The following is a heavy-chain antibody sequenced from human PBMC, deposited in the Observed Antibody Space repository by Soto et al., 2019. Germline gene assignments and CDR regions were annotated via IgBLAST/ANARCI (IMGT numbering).Heavy chain of an antibody. CDR2: IYSNGSA. Sequence: QVQLQESGPGLVKPSETLSLTCIVSGGSISSFYWSWIRQPPGKGLEWVGGIYSNGSATYNPSLKSRVTMSVDMSKNHLFLTLNSVTAADTAVYYCARPFYPWGQGTLVTVSS. V-gene: IGHV4-59*01. J-gene: IGHJ5*02. CDR3: ARPFYP. CDR1: GGSISSFY.